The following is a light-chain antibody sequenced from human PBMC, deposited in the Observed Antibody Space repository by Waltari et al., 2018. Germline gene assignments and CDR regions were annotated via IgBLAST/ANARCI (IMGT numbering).Light chain of an antibody. CDR1: SRDVGGYHY. CDR3: GSYTSSSTLV. CDR2: DVT. J-gene: IGLJ2*01. Sequence: QSALTQPASVSGSPGPSTTISCTGSSRDVGGYHYVPWYQQRPGRPPQLLIYDVTTRPPGVSNRVSCSKSGNTASLTISGLQAEDEADYYCGSYTSSSTLVFGGGTKLTVL. V-gene: IGLV2-14*03.